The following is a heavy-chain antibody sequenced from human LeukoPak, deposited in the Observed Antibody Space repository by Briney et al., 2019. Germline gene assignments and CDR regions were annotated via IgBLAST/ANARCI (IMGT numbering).Heavy chain of an antibody. CDR3: AKEDGLGVFHY. CDR1: GFTFSSYG. J-gene: IGHJ4*02. Sequence: PGRSLRLSCAASGFTFSSYGMHWVRQAPGKGLEWVSVISGSGGSTYYADSVKGRFTISRDNSKNTLYLQMNSLRAEDTAAYYCAKEDGLGVFHYWGQGTLVTVSS. CDR2: ISGSGGST. V-gene: IGHV3-23*01. D-gene: IGHD4-17*01.